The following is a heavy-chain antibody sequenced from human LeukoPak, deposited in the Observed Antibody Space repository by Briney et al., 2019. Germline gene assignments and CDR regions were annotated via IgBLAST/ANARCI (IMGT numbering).Heavy chain of an antibody. J-gene: IGHJ5*02. V-gene: IGHV1-69*10. Sequence: ASAKVSCKASGGTFSTYAITWVRLAPGQGLEWMGGIIPILGIANYAQKFQGRVTITADKSTSTAYMELSSLRSEDTALYYCARAPLGVPNWFDPWGQGTLVTVSS. CDR1: GGTFSTYA. D-gene: IGHD3-10*01. CDR3: ARAPLGVPNWFDP. CDR2: IIPILGIA.